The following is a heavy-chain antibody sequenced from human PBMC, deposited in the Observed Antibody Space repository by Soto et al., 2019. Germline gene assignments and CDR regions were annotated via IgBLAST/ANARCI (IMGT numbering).Heavy chain of an antibody. CDR2: VSHSGST. CDR1: GGSISSGDYC. D-gene: IGHD5-18*01. J-gene: IGHJ4*02. CDR3: AREYTYGSNFFDC. Sequence: SETLSLTCSVSGGSISSGDYCCAWIRQHPGKGLEWIGYVSHSGSTYYNPSLKSRVIISVDTSKNQFSLSLTSVTAADTAVYYCAREYTYGSNFFDCWGQGALVTVSS. V-gene: IGHV4-31*03.